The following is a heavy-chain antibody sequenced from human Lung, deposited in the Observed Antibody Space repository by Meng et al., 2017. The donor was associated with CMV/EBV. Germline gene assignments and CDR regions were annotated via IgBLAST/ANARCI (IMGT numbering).Heavy chain of an antibody. CDR3: ATQESRDGHNPY. D-gene: IGHD5-24*01. V-gene: IGHV4-4*02. Sequence: SGPGLVKPSETLSLPVFVSGASIISSYWWTWGRQSAGKGLEWIGEMYHSGTTNYNPSLKSRFTISMGKSNNQLSLKLNSVTAADTAVYYCATQESRDGHNPYWGQGTLVTVSS. CDR1: GASIISSYW. CDR2: MYHSGTT. J-gene: IGHJ4*02.